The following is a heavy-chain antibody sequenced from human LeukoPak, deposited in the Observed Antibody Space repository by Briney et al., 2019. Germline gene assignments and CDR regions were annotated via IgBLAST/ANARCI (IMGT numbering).Heavy chain of an antibody. D-gene: IGHD1-1*01. J-gene: IGHJ6*03. V-gene: IGHV4-59*01. Sequence: PSETLSLTCTVSGDSISSYYWSWIRQPPGKGLEWIGYIYNSGSTKYTPSLRSRVTISVDTSKNHFSLKVSSVTAADTAMYYCARANDYMSAMEVWGKGTTVTVSS. CDR3: ARANDYMSAMEV. CDR1: GDSISSYY. CDR2: IYNSGST.